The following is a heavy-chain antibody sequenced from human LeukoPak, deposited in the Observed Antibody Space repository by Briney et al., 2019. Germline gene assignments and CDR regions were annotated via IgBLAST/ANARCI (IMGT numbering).Heavy chain of an antibody. V-gene: IGHV4-59*08. J-gene: IGHJ4*02. Sequence: PSETLSLTCTVPGGSINSYYWSWIRQPPGKGLEWIGYIYYSGSTNYNPSLKSRVTISVDTSNNKFSLKLTSLTAADTAVYYCARLEQWELRDYYFDYWGQGTLVTVSS. CDR3: ARLEQWELRDYYFDY. CDR1: GGSINSYY. CDR2: IYYSGST. D-gene: IGHD1-26*01.